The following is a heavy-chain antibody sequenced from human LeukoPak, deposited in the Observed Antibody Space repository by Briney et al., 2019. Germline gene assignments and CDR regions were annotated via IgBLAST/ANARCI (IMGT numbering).Heavy chain of an antibody. CDR1: GYTFTSYG. CDR3: ARGPPRYPRFDY. V-gene: IGHV1-18*01. J-gene: IGHJ4*02. D-gene: IGHD2-2*02. Sequence: ASVKVSCKASGYTFTSYGISWVRQAPGQGLEWMGWISAYNGNTNYAQKLQGRVTMTTDTSTSTAYMELSSLRSEDTAVYYCARGPPRYPRFDYWGQGTLVTVSS. CDR2: ISAYNGNT.